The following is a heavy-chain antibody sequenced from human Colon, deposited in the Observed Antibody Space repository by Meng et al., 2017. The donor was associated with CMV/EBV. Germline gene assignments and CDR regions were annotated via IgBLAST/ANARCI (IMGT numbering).Heavy chain of an antibody. D-gene: IGHD4-11*01. V-gene: IGHV3-23*01. CDR1: GFTSSTYA. Sequence: GESLMISCAASGFTSSTYAMTWVRQAPGKGLEWVSGISGSGRSTYDADSVKGRFNISRDNSKNTLYLQKSSLRAEDTAVYYCAKGTTLTTLDYWGQGTLVTVSS. CDR2: ISGSGRST. J-gene: IGHJ4*02. CDR3: AKGTTLTTLDY.